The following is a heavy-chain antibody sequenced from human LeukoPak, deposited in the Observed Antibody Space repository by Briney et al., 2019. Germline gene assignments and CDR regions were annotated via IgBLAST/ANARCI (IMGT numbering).Heavy chain of an antibody. V-gene: IGHV3-23*01. CDR2: ISGSGGST. D-gene: IGHD3-10*01. Sequence: GGSLRLSCAASGFTFSSYAMSWVRQAPGKGLEWVSAISGSGGSTYYADSVKGRFTISRDNSKNTLYLQMNSLRAEDTAVYYCAKSGITMVRGVALYYYMDVWGKGTTVTVSS. CDR1: GFTFSSYA. CDR3: AKSGITMVRGVALYYYMDV. J-gene: IGHJ6*03.